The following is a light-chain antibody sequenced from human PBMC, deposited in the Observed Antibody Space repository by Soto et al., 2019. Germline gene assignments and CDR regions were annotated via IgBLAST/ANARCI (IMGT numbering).Light chain of an antibody. CDR2: GAF. Sequence: EIVLTQSPATLSLSPGERATLSCRASPSVTNFLAWYQQKPGQATRLLIYGAFNRATGIPARFSGSGSGTDFTITISSLEPEDSAIYYCQQRNIWPPVTFGQGTRLQIK. CDR1: PSVTNF. CDR3: QQRNIWPPVT. J-gene: IGKJ5*01. V-gene: IGKV3-11*01.